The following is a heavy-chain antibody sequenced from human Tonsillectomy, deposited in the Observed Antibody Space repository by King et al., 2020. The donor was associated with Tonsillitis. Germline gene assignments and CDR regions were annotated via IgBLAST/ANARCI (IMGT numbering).Heavy chain of an antibody. V-gene: IGHV4-31*03. CDR1: CASISSGGYF. Sequence: VQLQESGPGLVKPSQTLSLTCTVSCASISSGGYFLNWIVHHPGKSLEWIGYIYITGSTYYNPSLKSRIAISVDTAKNQFSLKLTSVTAADTAVYYCARIVRSSGWYLDYWGQGTLVTVSS. D-gene: IGHD6-13*01. CDR2: IYITGST. CDR3: ARIVRSSGWYLDY. J-gene: IGHJ4*02.